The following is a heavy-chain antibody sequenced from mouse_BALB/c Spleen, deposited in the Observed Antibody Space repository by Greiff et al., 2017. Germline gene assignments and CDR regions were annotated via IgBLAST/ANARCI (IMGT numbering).Heavy chain of an antibody. V-gene: IGHV1-87*01. CDR1: GYTFTSYW. CDR3: ASVNY. CDR2: IYPGDGDT. Sequence: VQLQQSGAELARPGASVKLSCKASGYTFTSYWMQWVKQRPGQGLEWIGAIYPGDGDTRYTQKFKGKATLTADKSSSTAYMQLSSLASEDSAVYYCASVNYWGQGTTLTVSS. J-gene: IGHJ2*01.